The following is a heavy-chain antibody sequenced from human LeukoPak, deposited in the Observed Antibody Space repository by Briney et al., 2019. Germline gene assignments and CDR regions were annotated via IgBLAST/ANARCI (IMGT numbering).Heavy chain of an antibody. CDR1: GYTFTSYD. D-gene: IGHD3-22*01. Sequence: GASVKVSCKAFGYTFTSYDINWVRQATGQGLEWMGWMNPNSGNTGYAQKFQGRVTITRNTSISTAYMELSSLRSEDTAVYYCARVRAMIREDAFDIWGQGTMVTVSS. CDR2: MNPNSGNT. CDR3: ARVRAMIREDAFDI. J-gene: IGHJ3*02. V-gene: IGHV1-8*03.